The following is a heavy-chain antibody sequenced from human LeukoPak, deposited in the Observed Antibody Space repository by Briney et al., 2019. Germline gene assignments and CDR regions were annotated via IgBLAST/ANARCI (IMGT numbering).Heavy chain of an antibody. V-gene: IGHV3-33*01. CDR1: GFTFSTYG. CDR3: ARGIAAAGTESGAFDI. J-gene: IGHJ3*02. D-gene: IGHD6-13*01. CDR2: IWYDGSIK. Sequence: TGGSLRLSCAASGFTFSTYGMHWVRQAPGKGLEWVAVIWYDGSIKYYADSVKGRFTISRDNAKNSLYLQMNSLRAEDTALYHCARGIAAAGTESGAFDIWGQGTMVTVSS.